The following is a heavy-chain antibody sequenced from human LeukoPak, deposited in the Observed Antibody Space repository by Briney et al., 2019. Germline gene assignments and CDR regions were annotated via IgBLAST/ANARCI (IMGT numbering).Heavy chain of an antibody. CDR2: IKQDGSDK. CDR3: ARERSDILVRGVPIFDY. V-gene: IGHV3-7*01. Sequence: GGSLRLSCAASGFTFSSYWMSWVRQAPGKGLEWVANIKQDGSDKYYVDSVKGRFTISRDNAKNSLYLQMNSLRAEDTAVYYCARERSDILVRGVPIFDYWGQGTLVTVSS. J-gene: IGHJ4*02. D-gene: IGHD3-10*01. CDR1: GFTFSSYW.